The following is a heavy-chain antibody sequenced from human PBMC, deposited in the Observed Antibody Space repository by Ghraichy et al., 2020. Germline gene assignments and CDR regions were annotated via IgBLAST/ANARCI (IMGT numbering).Heavy chain of an antibody. D-gene: IGHD3-10*01. CDR2: IKSKTDGGTT. J-gene: IGHJ4*02. V-gene: IGHV3-15*01. Sequence: GGSLRLSCAASGFTFSNAWMSWVRQAPGKGLEWVGRIKSKTDGGTTDYAAPVKGRFTISRDDSKNTLYLQMNSLKTEDTAVYYCTTDQVLLWFGELFSRSTDKYFDYWGQGTLVTVSS. CDR1: GFTFSNAW. CDR3: TTDQVLLWFGELFSRSTDKYFDY.